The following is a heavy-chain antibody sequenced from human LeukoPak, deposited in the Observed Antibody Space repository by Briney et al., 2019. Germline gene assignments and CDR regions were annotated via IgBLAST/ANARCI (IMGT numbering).Heavy chain of an antibody. CDR2: IGAYNGNT. Sequence: ASVKVSCKASGYTFTSYGISWVRQAPGQGLEWMGWIGAYNGNTTYAQKLQGRVTMTTDTSTSTAYMELRSLRSDDTAVYYCVRGDSSGYYWGFDYWGQGTLVTVSS. J-gene: IGHJ4*02. V-gene: IGHV1-18*01. D-gene: IGHD3-22*01. CDR1: GYTFTSYG. CDR3: VRGDSSGYYWGFDY.